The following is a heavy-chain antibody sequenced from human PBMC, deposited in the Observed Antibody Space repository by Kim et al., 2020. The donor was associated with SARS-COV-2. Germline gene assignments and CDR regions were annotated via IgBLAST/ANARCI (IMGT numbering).Heavy chain of an antibody. CDR1: GYTFTDYY. J-gene: IGHJ4*01. CDR3: ARDHYGGPDGYNWGPFDF. V-gene: IGHV1-46*01. CDR2: INPRGGST. D-gene: IGHD5-12*01. Sequence: ASVKVSCKASGYTFTDYYIHWVRQTPGQGLEWMGTINPRGGSTSYAQKFQGRVSMTEDTSTRVVYMHLRSLKSEDTAVYYCARDHYGGPDGYNWGPFDFW.